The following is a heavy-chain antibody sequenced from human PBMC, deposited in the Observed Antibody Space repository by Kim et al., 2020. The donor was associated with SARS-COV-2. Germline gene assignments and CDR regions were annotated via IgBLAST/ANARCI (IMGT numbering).Heavy chain of an antibody. D-gene: IGHD6-13*01. CDR1: GYTFTSYY. V-gene: IGHV1-46*01. CDR2: INPSGGST. Sequence: ASVKVSCKASGYTFTSYYMHWVRQAPGQGLEWMGIINPSGGSTSYAQKFQGRVTMTRDTSTSTVYMELSSLRSEDTAVYYCARDRIAAAGNPFYYFDYWGQGTLVTVSS. J-gene: IGHJ4*02. CDR3: ARDRIAAAGNPFYYFDY.